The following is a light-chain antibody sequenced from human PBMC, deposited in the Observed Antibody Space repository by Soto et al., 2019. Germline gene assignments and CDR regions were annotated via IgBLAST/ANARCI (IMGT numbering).Light chain of an antibody. J-gene: IGKJ5*01. Sequence: IPMTPAPQDLSSSVAHRVKITWRASQAISNYLNWYQQKPGKAPNLLIFGAKTLQSGVPSRFSGSGYGTDFTLTITTLQPEDVGMYYCQQGHATPLTVGQGTRLEIK. CDR3: QQGHATPLT. CDR1: QAISNY. CDR2: GAK. V-gene: IGKV1-39*01.